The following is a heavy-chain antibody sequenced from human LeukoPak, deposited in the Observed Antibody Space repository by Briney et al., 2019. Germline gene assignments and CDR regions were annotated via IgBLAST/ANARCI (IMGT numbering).Heavy chain of an antibody. V-gene: IGHV4-39*07. CDR1: GGSISSSSYY. CDR3: ARVVVVPAAPFGYYYYYMDV. Sequence: MASETLSLTCTVSGGSISSSSYYWGWIRQPPGKGLEWIGSIYYSGSTYYNPSLKSRVTISVDTSKNQFSLKLSSVTAADTAVYYCARVVVVPAAPFGYYYYYMDVWGKETTVTISS. D-gene: IGHD2-2*01. J-gene: IGHJ6*03. CDR2: IYYSGST.